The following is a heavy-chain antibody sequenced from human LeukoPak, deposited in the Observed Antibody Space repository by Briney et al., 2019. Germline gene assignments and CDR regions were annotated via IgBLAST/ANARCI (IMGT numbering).Heavy chain of an antibody. Sequence: PSETLSLTCAVFGGSFSGYYWSWIRQPPGKGLEWIGEINHSGSTNYNPSLKSRVTISVDTSKSQFSLKLSSVTAADTAVYYCARQTRSIFGVVGLMDVWGKGTTVTVSS. J-gene: IGHJ6*04. CDR1: GGSFSGYY. V-gene: IGHV4-34*01. CDR2: INHSGST. CDR3: ARQTRSIFGVVGLMDV. D-gene: IGHD3-3*01.